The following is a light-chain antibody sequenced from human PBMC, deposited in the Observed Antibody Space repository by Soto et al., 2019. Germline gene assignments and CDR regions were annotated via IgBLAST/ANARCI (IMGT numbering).Light chain of an antibody. CDR3: QQSYSNPYT. V-gene: IGKV1-39*01. CDR1: QSFSSY. Sequence: DIQMTQSPSSLSASVGDRVTITCRASQSFSSYLNWYQQKPWKAPKLLIYAASSLQSGVPSRFSGSGSGTDFTLTISSLQPEDFATYYCQQSYSNPYTFGQGTKLEIK. CDR2: AAS. J-gene: IGKJ2*01.